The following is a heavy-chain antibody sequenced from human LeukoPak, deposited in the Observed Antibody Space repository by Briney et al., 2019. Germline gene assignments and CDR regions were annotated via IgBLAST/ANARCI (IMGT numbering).Heavy chain of an antibody. CDR1: GGSINGYY. CDR3: ARGEALRQNYGMDV. J-gene: IGHJ6*02. Sequence: SETLSLTCTVSGGSINGYYWNCIRQPPGKGLEWIGYIYFSGSTNYNPSLQSPVTISVDTSKNQFSLKLNSVTAADTAVYFCARGEALRQNYGMDVWGQGTTVTVSS. CDR2: IYFSGST. V-gene: IGHV4-59*01.